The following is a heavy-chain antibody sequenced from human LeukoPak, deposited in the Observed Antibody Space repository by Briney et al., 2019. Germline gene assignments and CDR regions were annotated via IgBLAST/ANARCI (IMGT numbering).Heavy chain of an antibody. CDR3: VKDRSIAAPHNDFFDS. J-gene: IGHJ4*02. V-gene: IGHV3-64D*06. CDR1: GFTFSRYY. Sequence: GGSLRLSCAASGFTFSRYYLHWVRQAPGKGLEFVSHISSNGATTYYADSVKGRFTISRDNSKNTLYLQMSSLRADDTAVYYCVKDRSIAAPHNDFFDSWGQGALVTVSS. D-gene: IGHD6-6*01. CDR2: ISSNGATT.